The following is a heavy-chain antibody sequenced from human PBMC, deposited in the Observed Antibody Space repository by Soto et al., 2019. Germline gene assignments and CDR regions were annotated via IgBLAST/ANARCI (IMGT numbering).Heavy chain of an antibody. V-gene: IGHV6-1*01. CDR2: TYYVSKWYN. Sequence: SQTLSLTCAISGDSVSRSSAAWNWIRLSPSRGLEWLGGTYYVSKWYNEYAVSVKSRITINPDTSKNQFSLQLSSVTPEDTAVYYCARSHTPFYMDVWGKGTTVTVSS. J-gene: IGHJ6*03. CDR3: ARSHTPFYMDV. CDR1: GDSVSRSSAA.